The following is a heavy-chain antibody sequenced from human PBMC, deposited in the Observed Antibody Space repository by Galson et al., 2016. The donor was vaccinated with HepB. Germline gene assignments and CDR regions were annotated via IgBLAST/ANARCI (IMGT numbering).Heavy chain of an antibody. CDR1: GGSFSGYY. Sequence: ETLSLTCAVYGGSFSGYYWSWIRQPPGKGLEWIGEINHSGSTNYNPSLKSRVTISVDTSKNQFSLKLSSVTAADTAVYYCARIAAVGIPYYYGMDVWGQGTTVTVSS. V-gene: IGHV4-34*01. D-gene: IGHD6-13*01. J-gene: IGHJ6*02. CDR3: ARIAAVGIPYYYGMDV. CDR2: INHSGST.